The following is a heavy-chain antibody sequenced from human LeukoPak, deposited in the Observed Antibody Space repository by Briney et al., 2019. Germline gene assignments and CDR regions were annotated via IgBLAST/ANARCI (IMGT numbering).Heavy chain of an antibody. CDR2: IIPILGIA. J-gene: IGHJ4*02. D-gene: IGHD3-3*01. V-gene: IGHV1-69*04. Sequence: ASVKVSCKASGGTFSSYAISWVRQAPGQGLEWMGRIIPILGIANYAQKFQGRVTITTDESTSTAYMELSSLRSEDTAVYYCARVQSREDFWSGPFDYWGQGTLVTVSS. CDR1: GGTFSSYA. CDR3: ARVQSREDFWSGPFDY.